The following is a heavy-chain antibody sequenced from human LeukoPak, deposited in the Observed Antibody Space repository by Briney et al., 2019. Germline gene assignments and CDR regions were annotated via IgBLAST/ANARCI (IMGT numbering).Heavy chain of an antibody. D-gene: IGHD3-3*01. Sequence: ASVKVSCTASGYTFTSYDINWVRQATGQGLEWMGWMNPNSGNTGYAQKFQGRVTMTRNTSISTAYMELSSLRSEDTAVYYCARVVPSYDFWSGYSASYFDYWGQGTLVTVSS. J-gene: IGHJ4*02. CDR3: ARVVPSYDFWSGYSASYFDY. CDR2: MNPNSGNT. V-gene: IGHV1-8*01. CDR1: GYTFTSYD.